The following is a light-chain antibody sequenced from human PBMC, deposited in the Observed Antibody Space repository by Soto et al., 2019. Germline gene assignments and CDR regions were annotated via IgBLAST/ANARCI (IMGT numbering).Light chain of an antibody. Sequence: EIVLTQSPGTLSLSPGERAALSCRASQSVSSSDLAWYQQKPGQAPRLLIYGASSRATGIPGRFSGSGSGTDFTLTISRLEPEDFAVYYCQQYGSSPWTFGQGTKVEFK. CDR3: QQYGSSPWT. V-gene: IGKV3-20*01. CDR2: GAS. CDR1: QSVSSSD. J-gene: IGKJ1*01.